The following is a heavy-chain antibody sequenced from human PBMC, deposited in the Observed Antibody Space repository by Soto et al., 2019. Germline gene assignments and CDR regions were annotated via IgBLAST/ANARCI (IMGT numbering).Heavy chain of an antibody. CDR2: IYYSGST. V-gene: IGHV4-39*01. J-gene: IGHJ4*02. CDR1: GGSISSSSYC. Sequence: SETLSLTCTVSGGSISSSSYCWGWIRQPPGKGLEWIGSIYYSGSTYYNPSLKSRVTISVDTSKNQFSLKLSSVTAADTAVYYCARHVISCGGDCYSGVDYWGQGTLVTVSS. CDR3: ARHVISCGGDCYSGVDY. D-gene: IGHD2-21*02.